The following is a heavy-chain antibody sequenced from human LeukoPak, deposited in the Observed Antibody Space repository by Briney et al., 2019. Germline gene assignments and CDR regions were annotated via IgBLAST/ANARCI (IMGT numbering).Heavy chain of an antibody. Sequence: ASVKVSFKASGGTFSSYAISWVRQAPGQGLEWMGGIITIFGTANYAQKFQGRVTNTTDESTSTAYMELGSLRSEDTGVYYCARDGSDYDSRGYYYWGQGTLVTVSS. V-gene: IGHV1-69*05. CDR2: IITIFGTA. D-gene: IGHD3-22*01. CDR3: ARDGSDYDSRGYYY. CDR1: GGTFSSYA. J-gene: IGHJ4*02.